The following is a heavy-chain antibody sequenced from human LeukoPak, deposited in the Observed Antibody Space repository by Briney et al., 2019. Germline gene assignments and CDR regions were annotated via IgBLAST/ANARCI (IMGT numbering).Heavy chain of an antibody. Sequence: GGSLRLSCAASGFTFSNAWMSWVRQAPGKGLEWVGQIKTKTDGGTTDSAATVKGRFTISRDDSKSTLFLQMNSLKTEDTAIYHCTTLYGSGNYYWGQGTLVTVSS. CDR3: TTLYGSGNYY. V-gene: IGHV3-15*01. D-gene: IGHD3-10*01. CDR1: GFTFSNAW. J-gene: IGHJ4*02. CDR2: IKTKTDGGTT.